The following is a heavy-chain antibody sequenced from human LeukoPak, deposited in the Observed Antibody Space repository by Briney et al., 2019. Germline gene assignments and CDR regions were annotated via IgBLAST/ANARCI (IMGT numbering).Heavy chain of an antibody. J-gene: IGHJ4*02. CDR2: ISSSSSYI. V-gene: IGHV3-21*01. D-gene: IGHD5-18*01. CDR3: ARGGVYSYGSFDY. CDR1: GFTFSSYS. Sequence: GGSLRLSCAASGFTFSSYSMNWVRQAPGKGLEWVSSISSSSSYIYYADSVKGRFTISRDNAKNSLYLQMNSLRAEDTAVYYCARGGVYSYGSFDYWGQGTLVTASS.